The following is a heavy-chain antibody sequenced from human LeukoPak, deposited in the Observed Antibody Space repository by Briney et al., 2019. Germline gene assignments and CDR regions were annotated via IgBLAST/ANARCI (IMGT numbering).Heavy chain of an antibody. CDR2: INPNSGGT. V-gene: IGHV1-2*02. Sequence: ASVKVSCKASGYTFTSYGISWVRQAPGQGLEWMGWINPNSGGTNYAQKFQGRVTMTRDTSISTAYMELSRLRSDDTAVYYCARPRTYYDFWSGYLTHPLNYWGQGTLVTVSS. CDR3: ARPRTYYDFWSGYLTHPLNY. D-gene: IGHD3-3*01. CDR1: GYTFTSYG. J-gene: IGHJ4*02.